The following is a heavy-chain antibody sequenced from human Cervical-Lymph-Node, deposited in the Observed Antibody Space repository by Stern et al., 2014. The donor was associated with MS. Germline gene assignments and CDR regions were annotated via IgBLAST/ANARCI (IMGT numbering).Heavy chain of an antibody. Sequence: QMQLVQSGTEVKKPGSSVKVSCKASGDTFRYYAITWVRQAPGQGLEWMGAVIPVLGTTDYAQKFQGRVTFNADESTTTAYLEVSSLRSEDTSVYYCARVGYYDSNGWGQGTLVTVSS. CDR2: VIPVLGTT. D-gene: IGHD3-22*01. CDR1: GDTFRYYA. J-gene: IGHJ4*02. V-gene: IGHV1-69*01. CDR3: ARVGYYDSNG.